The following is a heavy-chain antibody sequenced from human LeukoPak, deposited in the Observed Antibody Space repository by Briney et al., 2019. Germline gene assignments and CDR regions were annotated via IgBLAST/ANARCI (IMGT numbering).Heavy chain of an antibody. J-gene: IGHJ4*02. CDR2: IPYDGSNK. CDR1: GFTFSNFG. Sequence: PGGSLRLSCAASGFTFSNFGTHWVRQAPGRGLEGVAFIPYDGSNKYYADSVKGRFTISKDNSKKTLYLQMNSLRAEDTAVYYCAKDFFPHFDWLSFSDYWGQGTLVTVSS. D-gene: IGHD3-9*01. CDR3: AKDFFPHFDWLSFSDY. V-gene: IGHV3-30*02.